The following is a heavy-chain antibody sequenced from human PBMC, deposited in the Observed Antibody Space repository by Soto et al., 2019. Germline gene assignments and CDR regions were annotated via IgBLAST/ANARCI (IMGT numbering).Heavy chain of an antibody. D-gene: IGHD2-2*01. CDR1: GGSISSSSYY. CDR3: ARHGVPAAMKPYFYHYYGMDV. Sequence: SETLSLTCTVSGGSISSSSYYWVWIRHPPGKGLEWIGSIYYSGSTYYNPSLKSRVTISVDTSKNQFSLKLSSVTAADTAVYYCARHGVPAAMKPYFYHYYGMDVWGQGTTVTVSS. CDR2: IYYSGST. V-gene: IGHV4-39*01. J-gene: IGHJ6*02.